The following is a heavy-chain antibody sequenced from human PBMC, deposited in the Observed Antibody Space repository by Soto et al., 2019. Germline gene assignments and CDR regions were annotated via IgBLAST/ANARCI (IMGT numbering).Heavy chain of an antibody. Sequence: GGSLRLSCVGSGFSFSSFSMNWVRQAPGKGLEWVSFIGSSSRHIYDADSVKGRFTISRDHAKNSLFLQMHSLRVEETAVDYCARASGYFDNRINFDYWGQGALVTVSS. CDR1: GFSFSSFS. CDR3: ARASGYFDNRINFDY. J-gene: IGHJ4*02. D-gene: IGHD3-22*01. CDR2: IGSSSRHI. V-gene: IGHV3-21*06.